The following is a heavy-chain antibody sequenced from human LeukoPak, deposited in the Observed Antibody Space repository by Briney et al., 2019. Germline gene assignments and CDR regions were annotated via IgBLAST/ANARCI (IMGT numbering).Heavy chain of an antibody. CDR2: IDPRGGST. D-gene: IGHD3-22*01. Sequence: GASVNVSYKASGYTFHRYYMHWVRQAPGQGIEGMGVIDPRGGSTNYAQKFQGRVTMTRVMSTRTVYMDLSSLRSDDTAVYYCARGRLNYNSGGYYENPHLDYWGQGTPVTVSS. J-gene: IGHJ4*02. CDR1: GYTFHRYY. CDR3: ARGRLNYNSGGYYENPHLDY. V-gene: IGHV1-46*02.